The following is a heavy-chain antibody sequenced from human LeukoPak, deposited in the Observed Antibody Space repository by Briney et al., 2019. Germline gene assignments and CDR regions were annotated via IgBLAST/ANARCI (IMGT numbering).Heavy chain of an antibody. CDR2: IYYSGST. Sequence: KSSETLSLTCTVSGGSISSYYWSWIRQPPGKGLEWIGYIYYSGSTNYNPSLKSRVTISVDTSKNQFSLKLSSVTAADTAVYHCARLWGFGELRVDDAFDIWGQGTMVTVSS. CDR1: GGSISSYY. CDR3: ARLWGFGELRVDDAFDI. V-gene: IGHV4-59*12. J-gene: IGHJ3*02. D-gene: IGHD3-10*01.